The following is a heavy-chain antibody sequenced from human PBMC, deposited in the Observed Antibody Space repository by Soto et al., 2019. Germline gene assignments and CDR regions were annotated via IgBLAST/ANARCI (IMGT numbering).Heavy chain of an antibody. CDR2: AHYTAST. CDR3: GRATPGYPGRAFHI. CDR1: EGSINWSPDY. J-gene: IGHJ3*02. D-gene: IGHD2-15*01. V-gene: IGHV4-39*02. Sequence: SETLSLTCTVSEGSINWSPDYWGWLRQPPGKEPQWIASAHYTASTYYNPSLKSRVTISVDTSKNQFSLNLRSVTAADTAIYYCGRATPGYPGRAFHIWGQGKMVTVSS.